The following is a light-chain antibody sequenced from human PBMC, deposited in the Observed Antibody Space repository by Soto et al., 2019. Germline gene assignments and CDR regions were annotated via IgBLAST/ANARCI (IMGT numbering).Light chain of an antibody. CDR3: QQRSNWT. J-gene: IGKJ1*01. V-gene: IGKV3-11*01. CDR2: DAS. CDR1: QTVSNK. Sequence: EIVLTQSPATLSSSPGERATLSCRASQTVSNKLAWYQQKPGQAPRLLIYDASNRATGIPARFSGSGSGTDFTLTISSLEPEDFAVYYCQQRSNWTFGQGTKVDIK.